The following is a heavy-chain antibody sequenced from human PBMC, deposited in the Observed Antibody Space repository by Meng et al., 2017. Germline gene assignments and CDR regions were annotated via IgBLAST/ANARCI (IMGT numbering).Heavy chain of an antibody. Sequence: VPLPEWGAGLLKPSETLSLTCAVYGGSFSGYYWSWIRQPPGKGLEWIGEINHSGSTNYNPSLKSRVTISVDTSKNQFSLKLSSVTAADTAVYYCARVGSFLRDYWGQGTLVTVSS. D-gene: IGHD2/OR15-2a*01. CDR3: ARVGSFLRDY. V-gene: IGHV4-34*01. CDR1: GGSFSGYY. CDR2: INHSGST. J-gene: IGHJ4*02.